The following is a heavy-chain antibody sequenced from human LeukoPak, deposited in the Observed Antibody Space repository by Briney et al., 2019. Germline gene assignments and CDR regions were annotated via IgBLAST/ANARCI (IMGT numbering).Heavy chain of an antibody. CDR3: ARRGDYYERGYYFDY. J-gene: IGHJ4*02. Sequence: PGGSLRFSCAASGFAFSSYSINWVRQAPGKGLEWVSSISSSSSYIYYADSVRGRFTISRDNARNLLYLQMNSLRAEDTAVYYCARRGDYYERGYYFDYWGQGTLVTVSS. D-gene: IGHD3-22*01. CDR2: ISSSSSYI. CDR1: GFAFSSYS. V-gene: IGHV3-21*01.